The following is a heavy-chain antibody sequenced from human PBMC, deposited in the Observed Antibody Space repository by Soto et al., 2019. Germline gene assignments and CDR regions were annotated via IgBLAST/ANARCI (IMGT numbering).Heavy chain of an antibody. CDR1: AFSISSGYF. CDR2: IYHSGTT. CDR3: ARDTSGYYWFDP. J-gene: IGHJ5*02. Sequence: SETLSLTCAVSAFSISSGYFWGWIRQPPGKGPEWLGRIYHSGTTYYNPSVKGRVTISVDTSKNQFSLKMSSVTAAGTAVYYCARDTSGYYWFDPWGQGTLVTVSS. V-gene: IGHV4-38-2*02. D-gene: IGHD3-22*01.